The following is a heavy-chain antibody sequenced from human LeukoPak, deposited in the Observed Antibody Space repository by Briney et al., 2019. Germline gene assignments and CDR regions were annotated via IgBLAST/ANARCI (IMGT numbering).Heavy chain of an antibody. D-gene: IGHD3-10*01. Sequence: GALLLSCAASGFPFSNYDMSWVRPAPGKGLEWVSAITGTGGSTYYADSVKGRFTISRDNSKSTLSLQMDSLRVEDTALYYCAKRGSYFGGFDYWGQGTLLTVPS. J-gene: IGHJ4*02. CDR2: ITGTGGST. CDR3: AKRGSYFGGFDY. V-gene: IGHV3-23*01. CDR1: GFPFSNYD.